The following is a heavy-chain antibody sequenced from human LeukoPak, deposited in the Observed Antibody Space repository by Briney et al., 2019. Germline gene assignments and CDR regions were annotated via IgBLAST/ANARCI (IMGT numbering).Heavy chain of an antibody. CDR1: GFTLSDYD. CDR3: TRGRHGMAV. V-gene: IGHV3-13*01. J-gene: IGHJ6*02. CDR2: IGAAGDT. Sequence: GGSLRLSCAASGFTLSDYDMHWVRRGTGKGLEWVSAIGAAGDTYYQGSVKGRFTISRDEAKNFLYLQMNSLRVEDTAVYYCTRGRHGMAVWGQGTTVTVSS.